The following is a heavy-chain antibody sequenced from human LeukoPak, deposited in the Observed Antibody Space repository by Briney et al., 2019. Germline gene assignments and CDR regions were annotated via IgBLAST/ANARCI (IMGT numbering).Heavy chain of an antibody. V-gene: IGHV1-18*01. CDR2: VSTYNGNT. CDR1: GYTFTSYG. D-gene: IGHD4-17*01. J-gene: IGHJ4*02. CDR3: ARGIYGDYEGDY. Sequence: GASVKVSCKASGYTFTSYGISWVRQAPGQGLEWMGWVSTYNGNTNYVQKLQGRVTMTRNTSISTAYMELSSLRSEDTAVYYCARGIYGDYEGDYWGQGTLVTVSS.